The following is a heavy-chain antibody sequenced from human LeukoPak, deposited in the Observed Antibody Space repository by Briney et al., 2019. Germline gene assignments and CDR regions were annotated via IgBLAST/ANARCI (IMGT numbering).Heavy chain of an antibody. CDR1: GFTFSTYA. D-gene: IGHD2-2*01. CDR3: AKDGRSSTPGY. CDR2: ISGGGGTA. J-gene: IGHJ4*02. Sequence: GGSLRLSCVVSGFTFSTYAMSWVRQAPGKGLEWVSTISGGGGTADYADSVKGRFTISRDNSQRTLYLQMNSLRAEDTAVYYCAKDGRSSTPGYWGQGPLVTVSS. V-gene: IGHV3-23*01.